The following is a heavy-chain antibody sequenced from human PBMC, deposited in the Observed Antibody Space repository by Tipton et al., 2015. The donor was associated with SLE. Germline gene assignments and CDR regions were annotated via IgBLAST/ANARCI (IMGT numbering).Heavy chain of an antibody. CDR2: INPTSGST. CDR3: GRGGDTGDGGAFEI. CDR1: GDTFTSHS. D-gene: IGHD7-27*01. J-gene: IGHJ3*02. Sequence: QSGAEVKKPGASVKVSCKASGDTFTSHSMHWVRQAPGQGLEWMGWINPTSGSTNYAQKFQGRVTMTRDTSTSTAYMELSRLRSDDTAVYYCGRGGDTGDGGAFEIWGQGTMVTVS. V-gene: IGHV1-2*02.